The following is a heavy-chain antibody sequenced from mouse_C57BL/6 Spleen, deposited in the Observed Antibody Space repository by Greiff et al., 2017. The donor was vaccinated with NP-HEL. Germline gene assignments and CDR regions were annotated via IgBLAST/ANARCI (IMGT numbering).Heavy chain of an antibody. CDR1: GYTFTSYW. CDR2: IYPSDSET. V-gene: IGHV1-61*01. J-gene: IGHJ4*01. D-gene: IGHD1-1*01. Sequence: QVQLQQPGAELVRPGSSVKLSCKASGYTFTSYWMDWVKQRPGQGLEWIGNIYPSDSETHYNQKFKDKATLTVDKSSSTAYMQLSSLTSEDSAVYYCARSKNYYGSSSMDYWGQGTSVTVSS. CDR3: ARSKNYYGSSSMDY.